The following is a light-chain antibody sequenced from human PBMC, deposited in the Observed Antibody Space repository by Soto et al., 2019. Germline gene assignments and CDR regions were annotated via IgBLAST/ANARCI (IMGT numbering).Light chain of an antibody. CDR1: QGVSSN. CDR2: GAS. CDR3: QQYNNWPPRGT. J-gene: IGKJ1*01. Sequence: EIVLTQSPATLSVSPGERATLSCRASQGVSSNLAWYQQKPGQGPRLLIYGASTRATGIPARFSGSGSGTEFTLNISSLQPEDFALYYCQQYNNWPPRGTFGQGTKVKFK. V-gene: IGKV3-15*01.